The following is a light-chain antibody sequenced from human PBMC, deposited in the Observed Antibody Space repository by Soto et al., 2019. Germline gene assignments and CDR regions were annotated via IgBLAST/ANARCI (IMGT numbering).Light chain of an antibody. Sequence: QSALTQPASVSGSPGQSSTISCTGTSSDVGDYNYVSWYQQHPGKAPKLMIYEVSNRPSGISNRFSGSKSGNTASLTISGLQAEDEADYYCSSYTSSSPWVFGGGTKLPVL. CDR2: EVS. V-gene: IGLV2-14*01. CDR1: SSDVGDYNY. CDR3: SSYTSSSPWV. J-gene: IGLJ3*02.